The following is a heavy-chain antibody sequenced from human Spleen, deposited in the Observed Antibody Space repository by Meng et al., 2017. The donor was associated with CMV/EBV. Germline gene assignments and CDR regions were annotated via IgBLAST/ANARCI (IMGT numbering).Heavy chain of an antibody. CDR2: IYYSGST. CDR1: GDSVSSATYY. D-gene: IGHD6-19*01. CDR3: ARAAVNNWFDP. Sequence: SETLSLTCTVSGDSVSSATYYWTWIRQPPGKGLEWIGYIYYSGSTNYNPSLKSRVTISVDTSKNQFSLKLSSVTAADTAVYYCARAAVNNWFDPWGQGTLVTVSS. V-gene: IGHV4-61*01. J-gene: IGHJ5*02.